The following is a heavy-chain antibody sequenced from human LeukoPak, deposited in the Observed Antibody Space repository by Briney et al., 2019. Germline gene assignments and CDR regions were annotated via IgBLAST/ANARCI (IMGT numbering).Heavy chain of an antibody. CDR2: IYYSGSP. J-gene: IGHJ4*02. CDR1: GGSISSYY. V-gene: IGHV4-59*07. Sequence: PSDPLSLTCTVSGGSISSYYWSWIRQPPGKGLEWIGYIYYSGSPNYNPSLKRRVTISVDTSKLQFSLKLSSVTAADTAVYYCARVPRYFGNYFDYWGQGTLVTVSS. D-gene: IGHD2/OR15-2a*01. CDR3: ARVPRYFGNYFDY.